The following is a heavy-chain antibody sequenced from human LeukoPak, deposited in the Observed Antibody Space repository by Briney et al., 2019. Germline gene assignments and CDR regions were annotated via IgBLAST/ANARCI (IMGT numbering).Heavy chain of an antibody. Sequence: GGSLRLSCAASGFAFSSYAMSWVRQAPGKGLEWVSAISGSGGSTYYADSVKGRFTISRDNSKNTLYLQMNSLRAEDTAVYYCAKDDEYSSSFDHFDYWGQGTLVTVSS. CDR1: GFAFSSYA. CDR2: ISGSGGST. J-gene: IGHJ4*02. V-gene: IGHV3-23*01. D-gene: IGHD6-6*01. CDR3: AKDDEYSSSFDHFDY.